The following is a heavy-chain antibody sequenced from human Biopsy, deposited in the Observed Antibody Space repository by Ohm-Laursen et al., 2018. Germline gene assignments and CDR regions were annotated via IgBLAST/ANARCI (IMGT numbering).Heavy chain of an antibody. J-gene: IGHJ6*02. V-gene: IGHV4-59*01. CDR3: PRATNSTGWPYYYFYGMDV. D-gene: IGHD2/OR15-2a*01. CDR1: GGSISSDY. CDR2: IYYSGST. Sequence: TLSLTCTVSGGSISSDYWSWIRQTPGKGLEWIGYIYYSGSTNYNPSLKSRVTISVDTSKNQFSLRLNSVTAADTAVYYCPRATNSTGWPYYYFYGMDVWGQGTTVTVSS.